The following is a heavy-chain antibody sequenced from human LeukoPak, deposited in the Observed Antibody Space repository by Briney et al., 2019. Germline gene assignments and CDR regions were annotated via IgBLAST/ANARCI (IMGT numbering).Heavy chain of an antibody. Sequence: ASVNVSCKASGYTFTSYAIHWVRQAPGQRLEWMGWISAGNGNTKYSQNFQGRVTFISNTSATTAFMELSSLRSEDAAVYYCARDSGSGSNDYWGQGTLVTVSS. D-gene: IGHD1-26*01. CDR1: GYTFTSYA. CDR3: ARDSGSGSNDY. CDR2: ISAGNGNT. J-gene: IGHJ4*02. V-gene: IGHV1-3*01.